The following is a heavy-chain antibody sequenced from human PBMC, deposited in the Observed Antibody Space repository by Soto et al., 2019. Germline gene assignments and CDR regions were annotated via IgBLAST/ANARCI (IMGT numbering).Heavy chain of an antibody. CDR2: IIPIFGTA. D-gene: IGHD6-13*01. CDR1: GGTFSSYA. J-gene: IGHJ1*01. CDR3: ARGRWYPVDEYFQH. V-gene: IGHV1-69*06. Sequence: GASVKVSCKASGGTFSSYAISWVRQAPGQGLEWMGGIIPIFGTANYAQKFQGRVTITADKSTSTAYMELSSLRSEDTAVYYCARGRWYPVDEYFQHWGQGTLVTVSS.